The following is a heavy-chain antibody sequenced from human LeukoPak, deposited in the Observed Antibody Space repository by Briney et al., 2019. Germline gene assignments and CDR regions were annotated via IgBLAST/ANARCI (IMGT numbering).Heavy chain of an antibody. CDR2: INPNSGGT. CDR3: ARGALTYYYDSTHLENWFDP. V-gene: IGHV1-2*04. CDR1: GYTFTGYY. D-gene: IGHD3-22*01. Sequence: GASVKVSCKASGYTFTGYYMHWVRQAPGQGLEWMGWINPNSGGTNYAQKFQGWVTMTRDTSISTAYMELSRLRSDDTAVYYCARGALTYYYDSTHLENWFDPWGQGTLVTVSS. J-gene: IGHJ5*02.